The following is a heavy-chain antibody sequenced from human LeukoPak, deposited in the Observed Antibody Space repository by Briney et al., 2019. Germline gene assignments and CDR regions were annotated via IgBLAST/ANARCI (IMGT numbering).Heavy chain of an antibody. D-gene: IGHD6-13*01. Sequence: AGGSLRLSCAASEFTFSSYAMSWVRQAPGEGLEWVSVIDGSGGSTYYADSVKGRFTISRDNYKNTLYLQMNSLRPEDTAVYYCAKGIRRYPEPSSWTCFDYWGQGILVTVSS. V-gene: IGHV3-23*01. CDR3: AKGIRRYPEPSSWTCFDY. CDR2: IDGSGGST. CDR1: EFTFSSYA. J-gene: IGHJ4*02.